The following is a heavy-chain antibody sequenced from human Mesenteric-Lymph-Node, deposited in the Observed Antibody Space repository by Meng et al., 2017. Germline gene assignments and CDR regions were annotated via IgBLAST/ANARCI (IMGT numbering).Heavy chain of an antibody. CDR3: AREIWAAENWFDP. CDR1: GYTFTSYD. CDR2: MNPNSGNT. J-gene: IGHJ5*02. D-gene: IGHD6-13*01. V-gene: IGHV1-8*01. Sequence: ASVKVSCKASGYTFTSYDINWVRQATGQGLEWMGWMNPNSGNTGYAQKFQGRVTMTRNTSISTAYMELSSLRSDDTAVYYCAREIWAAENWFDPWGQGTLVTVSS.